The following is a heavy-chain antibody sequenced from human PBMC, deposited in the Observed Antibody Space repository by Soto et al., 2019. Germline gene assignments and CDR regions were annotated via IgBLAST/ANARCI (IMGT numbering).Heavy chain of an antibody. D-gene: IGHD1-1*01. CDR1: GGTFSNYA. Sequence: QVQLVQSGAEVKKPGSSVKVSCKASGGTFSNYAITWVRQAPGQGLEWLGRIIPIFGSANYAQKFQGRVTITADASPTTASMELSSLRSDDTAVYYCAKDGGTDVYFVNRFDPWGQGTLVTVSS. J-gene: IGHJ5*02. CDR2: IIPIFGSA. V-gene: IGHV1-69*15. CDR3: AKDGGTDVYFVNRFDP.